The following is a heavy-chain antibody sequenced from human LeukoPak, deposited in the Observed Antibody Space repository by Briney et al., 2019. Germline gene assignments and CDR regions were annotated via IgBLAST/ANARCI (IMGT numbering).Heavy chain of an antibody. Sequence: SETLSLTCTVSDGSVSNFFWSWIRRPAGNGLEWIGRIYSTGSTNYNPSLKSRVTMSLDTSKNQFSLKPTSVTAADTAVYYCARGAQGSYHWFDPWGQGTLVTVSS. D-gene: IGHD3-10*01. CDR2: IYSTGST. V-gene: IGHV4-4*07. CDR3: ARGAQGSYHWFDP. J-gene: IGHJ5*02. CDR1: DGSVSNFF.